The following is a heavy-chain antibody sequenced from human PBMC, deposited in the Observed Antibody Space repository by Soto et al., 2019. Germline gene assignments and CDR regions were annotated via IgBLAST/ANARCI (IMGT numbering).Heavy chain of an antibody. CDR2: IWYDGSNK. Sequence: GGSLRLSCAASGFTFSSYGMHWVRQAPGKGLEWVAVIWYDGSNKYYADSVKGRFTISRDNSKNTLYLQMNSLRAEDTAVYYWARHGGAHYHGSGSTNCGSYGRDVWGQGTTVTVS. CDR3: ARHGGAHYHGSGSTNCGSYGRDV. V-gene: IGHV3-33*01. J-gene: IGHJ6*02. CDR1: GFTFSSYG. D-gene: IGHD3-10*01.